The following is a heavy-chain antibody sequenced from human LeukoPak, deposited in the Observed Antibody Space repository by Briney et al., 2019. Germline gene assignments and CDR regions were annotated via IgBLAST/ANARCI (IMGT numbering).Heavy chain of an antibody. D-gene: IGHD6-19*01. CDR2: ISGSGGST. CDR1: GSTFSSYA. CDR3: AKKRYSNGWTTPPFFDY. Sequence: GGSLRLSCAASGSTFSSYAMSWVRQAPGKGLEWVSAISGSGGSTYSADSVKGRFTISRDNSKNTLYLQMNSLRAEDTAVYYCAKKRYSNGWTTPPFFDYWGQGTLVTVSS. V-gene: IGHV3-23*01. J-gene: IGHJ4*02.